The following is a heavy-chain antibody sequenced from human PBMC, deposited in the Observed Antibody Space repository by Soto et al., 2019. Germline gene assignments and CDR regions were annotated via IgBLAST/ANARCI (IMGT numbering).Heavy chain of an antibody. CDR2: ISAYNGNT. CDR3: ARVRIHRKPHGSGSYQAFDY. V-gene: IGHV1-18*04. J-gene: IGHJ4*02. D-gene: IGHD3-10*01. CDR1: GYTFTSYG. Sequence: QVQLVQSGAEVKKPGASVKVSCKASGYTFTSYGISWVRQAPGQGLEWMGWISAYNGNTNYAQKLQGRVTMTTDTSTSTAYMELRSLRSDDTAVYYCARVRIHRKPHGSGSYQAFDYWGQGTLVTVSS.